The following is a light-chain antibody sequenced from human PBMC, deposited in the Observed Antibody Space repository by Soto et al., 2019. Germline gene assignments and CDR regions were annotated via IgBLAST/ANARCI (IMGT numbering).Light chain of an antibody. J-gene: IGKJ1*01. CDR1: QSLLNSNGYNY. CDR3: MQALQAPLT. CDR2: LGS. V-gene: IGKV2-28*01. Sequence: DIVMTQSPLSLPVTPGEPASISCRSSQSLLNSNGYNYLDWYLRKPGQSPQXXIYLGSSRASGVPDRFSGSGSGTDFTLTISRVEAEDVGFYYCMQALQAPLTFGQGTKVDIK.